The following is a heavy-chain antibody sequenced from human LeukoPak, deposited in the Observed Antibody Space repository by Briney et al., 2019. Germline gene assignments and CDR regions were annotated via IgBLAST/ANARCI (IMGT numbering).Heavy chain of an antibody. D-gene: IGHD3-3*01. CDR2: VHLDGRT. CDR3: AREGGFYRPLDY. V-gene: IGHV4-4*02. Sequence: PSGTLSLICGVSGGSISSTNWWTWVRQPPGKGLEWIGEVHLDGRTNYNPSLESRLTMPVDLSENHISLKLTSVTAADTAVYYCAREGGFYRPLDYSGQGTLVTVSS. J-gene: IGHJ4*02. CDR1: GGSISSTNW.